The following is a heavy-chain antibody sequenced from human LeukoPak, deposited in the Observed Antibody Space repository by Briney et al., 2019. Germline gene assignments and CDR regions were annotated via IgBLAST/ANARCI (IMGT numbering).Heavy chain of an antibody. CDR2: ISNNGKST. D-gene: IGHD1-26*01. CDR1: GFTFGRFD. Sequence: GGSLRLSCSASGFTFGRFDMHWVRQAPGKGLDCVSSISNNGKSTYYADSVKGRFTISRDNSKNTLYLQVSSLRAEDTAVYYCVKGFGSGSYSDWGQGTLVTVSS. V-gene: IGHV3-64D*06. CDR3: VKGFGSGSYSD. J-gene: IGHJ4*02.